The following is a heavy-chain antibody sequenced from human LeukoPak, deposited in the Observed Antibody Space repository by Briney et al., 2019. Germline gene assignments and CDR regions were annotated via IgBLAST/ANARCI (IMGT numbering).Heavy chain of an antibody. D-gene: IGHD1-26*01. CDR3: ARAESGSYYDY. Sequence: LRLSCAASGFTFSSYAMHWVRQAPGKGLEWVAVISYDGSNKYYADSVKGRFTISRDNSKNTLYLQMSSLRAEDTAVYYCARAESGSYYDYWGQGTLVTVSS. V-gene: IGHV3-30-3*01. CDR1: GFTFSSYA. J-gene: IGHJ4*02. CDR2: ISYDGSNK.